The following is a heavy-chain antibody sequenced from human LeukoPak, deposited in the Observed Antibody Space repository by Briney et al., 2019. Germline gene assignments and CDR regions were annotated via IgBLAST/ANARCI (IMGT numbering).Heavy chain of an antibody. CDR1: GGSFSGYY. CDR3: ARGVPKRWLQPRAFDI. V-gene: IGHV4-34*01. D-gene: IGHD5-12*01. Sequence: SETLSLTCAVYGGSFSGYYWSWIRQPPGKGLEWIGEINHSGSTNYNPSLKSRVTISVDASKNQFSLKLSSVTAADTAVYYCARGVPKRWLQPRAFDIWGQGTMVTVSS. J-gene: IGHJ3*02. CDR2: INHSGST.